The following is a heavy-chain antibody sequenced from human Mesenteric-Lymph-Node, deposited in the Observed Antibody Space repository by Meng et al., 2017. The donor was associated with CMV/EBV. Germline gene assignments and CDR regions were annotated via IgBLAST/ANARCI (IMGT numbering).Heavy chain of an antibody. J-gene: IGHJ4*02. CDR2: IYYRSRWYI. V-gene: IGHV6-1*01. D-gene: IGHD3-16*01. Sequence: GISGDSVSSNSAAWTWIRQSPSRGLEWLGRIYYRSRWYIDYAASVKSRILIKSDTSRNQFSLQLDSVTPEDTAVYYCARVGGQVDLDYWGQGILVTVSS. CDR3: ARVGGQVDLDY. CDR1: GDSVSSNSAA.